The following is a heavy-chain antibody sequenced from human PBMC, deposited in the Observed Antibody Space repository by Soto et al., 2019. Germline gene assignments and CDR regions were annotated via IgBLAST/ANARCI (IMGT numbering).Heavy chain of an antibody. J-gene: IGHJ4*02. CDR1: GGSFSGYY. CDR2: INHSGST. D-gene: IGHD1-26*01. CDR3: ARGEVGATNVYFDY. V-gene: IGHV4-34*01. Sequence: QVQLQQWGAGLLKPSETLSLTCAVYGGSFSGYYWSWIRQPPGKGLEWIGEINHSGSTNYNPSLKSRVPISVDTSKNQFSLKLSSVTAADTAVYYCARGEVGATNVYFDYWGQGTLVTVSS.